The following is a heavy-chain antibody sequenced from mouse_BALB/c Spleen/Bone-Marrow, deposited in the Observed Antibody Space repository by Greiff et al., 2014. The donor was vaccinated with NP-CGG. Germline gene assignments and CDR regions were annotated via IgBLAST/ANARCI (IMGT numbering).Heavy chain of an antibody. Sequence: EVQLQQSGPELVKPGASVKLSCRASGFSFTDYFINWVKQSHGKSLEWIGRIHPYNGDTFYNQKFKVKATLTVDKSSNTARMELLSLTSEDSAVYYCGRYGHDAMDFWGQGTSVTVSS. CDR3: GRYGHDAMDF. CDR1: GFSFTDYF. V-gene: IGHV1-37*01. CDR2: IHPYNGDT. J-gene: IGHJ4*01. D-gene: IGHD2-2*01.